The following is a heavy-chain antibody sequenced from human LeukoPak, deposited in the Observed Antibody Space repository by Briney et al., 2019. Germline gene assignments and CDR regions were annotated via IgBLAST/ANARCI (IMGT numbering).Heavy chain of an antibody. Sequence: GGSLRLFCAASGFTFSSYAMSWVRQAPGKGLEWVSAISGSGGSTYYADSVKGRFTISRGNSKNTLYLQMNSLRAEDTAVYYCAKSLGKPSVRFLEWLPPGYFQHWGQGTLVTVSS. CDR3: AKSLGKPSVRFLEWLPPGYFQH. V-gene: IGHV3-23*01. CDR1: GFTFSSYA. D-gene: IGHD3-3*01. J-gene: IGHJ1*01. CDR2: ISGSGGST.